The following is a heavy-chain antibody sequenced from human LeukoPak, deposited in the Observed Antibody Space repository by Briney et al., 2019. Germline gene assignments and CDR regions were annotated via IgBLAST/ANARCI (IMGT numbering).Heavy chain of an antibody. Sequence: PSETLSLTCTVSGFSISSGHYWGWVRQPPGAGLEWIGSVYQSGTTYYNPSLKSRVTTSVDMSKNQFSLRLRPVTAADTAVYYCARIFIRNGYSSYFDCWGQGTLVTVAS. CDR1: GFSISSGHY. J-gene: IGHJ4*02. CDR3: ARIFIRNGYSSYFDC. CDR2: VYQSGTT. V-gene: IGHV4-38-2*02. D-gene: IGHD5-18*01.